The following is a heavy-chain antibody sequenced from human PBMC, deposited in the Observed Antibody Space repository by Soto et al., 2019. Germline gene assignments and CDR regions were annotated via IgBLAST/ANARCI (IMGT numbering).Heavy chain of an antibody. CDR1: GFTSSRQA. D-gene: IGHD5-12*01. CDR3: AKDQAPGYRADWAVGYYFHF. Sequence: EVQLLESGGGLVQPGGSLRLSCAASGFTSSRQAMSWVRQAPGKGLEWVSAISASAARTYYADSVMGRFSISRDTSKNTLYLQSNTLRVEDTAVYYCAKDQAPGYRADWAVGYYFHFWGQGTLVTVSS. V-gene: IGHV3-23*01. CDR2: ISASAART. J-gene: IGHJ4*02.